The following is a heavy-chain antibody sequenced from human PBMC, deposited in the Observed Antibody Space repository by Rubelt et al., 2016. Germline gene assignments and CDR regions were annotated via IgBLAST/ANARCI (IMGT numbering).Heavy chain of an antibody. D-gene: IGHD3-3*01. CDR3: ARRSEFVHPYGMDV. Sequence: GLECIGEIYHGGSTNYNPSLKSRVTISVEKSKNQFSLKQISVTAADTAVYYCARRSEFVHPYGMDVWGQGTTVTVSS. J-gene: IGHJ6*02. CDR2: IYHGGST. V-gene: IGHV4-4*02.